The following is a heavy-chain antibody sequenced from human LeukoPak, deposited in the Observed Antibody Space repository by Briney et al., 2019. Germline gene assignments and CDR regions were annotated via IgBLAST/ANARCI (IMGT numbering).Heavy chain of an antibody. CDR1: GFTFSSYV. V-gene: IGHV3-64D*06. CDR3: VKASSDYYYDS. Sequence: PGGSLRLSCSASGFTFSSYVMHWVRQAPGRGLEYVSASSSKGDSTFYADSVKGRFTISRDNSKNTLYLQMSSLRTEDTAVYYCVKASSDYYYDSWGQGTLVTVSS. J-gene: IGHJ5*01. CDR2: SSSKGDST. D-gene: IGHD3-22*01.